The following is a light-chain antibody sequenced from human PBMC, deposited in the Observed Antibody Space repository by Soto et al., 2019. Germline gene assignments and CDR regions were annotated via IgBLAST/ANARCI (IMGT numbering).Light chain of an antibody. V-gene: IGKV3-20*01. Sequence: IVLTQSPGTLSLSPGERATLSCRASQSVSSSYLAWSQQKPGQAPRLIIYGASSRATGIPDRFSGSGSGIVFTATISSLEPEDFAVYYPQNYGSLTSSTVGQAPKVEI. CDR1: QSVSSSY. CDR2: GAS. CDR3: QNYGSLTSST. J-gene: IGKJ1*01.